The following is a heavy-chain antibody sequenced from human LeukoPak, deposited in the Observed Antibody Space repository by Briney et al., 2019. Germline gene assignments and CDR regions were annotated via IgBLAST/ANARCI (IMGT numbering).Heavy chain of an antibody. CDR3: AKFSESYSYGYLDY. Sequence: PGGSLRLSCAASGFSVSGHYMNWVRQAPGKGPEWLSAISGSRGSTYYADSVKGRFTISRDNSKNTLYLQMNSLRAEDTAVYYCAKFSESYSYGYLDYWGQGTLVTVSS. CDR1: GFSVSGHY. CDR2: ISGSRGST. D-gene: IGHD5-18*01. J-gene: IGHJ4*02. V-gene: IGHV3-23*01.